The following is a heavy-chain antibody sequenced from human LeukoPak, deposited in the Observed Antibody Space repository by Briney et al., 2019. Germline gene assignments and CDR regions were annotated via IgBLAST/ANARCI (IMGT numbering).Heavy chain of an antibody. CDR2: VDPEDGET. J-gene: IGHJ6*03. Sequence: ASVKVSCKGSGYTFTDYYMHWVPQAPGKGLEWMGLVDPEDGETIYAEKFQGRVTITADTSTDTAYMELSSLRSEDTAVYYCATGVLRFLEWYYYMDVWGKGTTVTVSS. CDR3: ATGVLRFLEWYYYMDV. V-gene: IGHV1-69-2*01. CDR1: GYTFTDYY. D-gene: IGHD3-3*01.